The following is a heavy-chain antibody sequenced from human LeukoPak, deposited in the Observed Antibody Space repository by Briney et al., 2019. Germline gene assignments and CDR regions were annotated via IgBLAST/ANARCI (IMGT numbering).Heavy chain of an antibody. Sequence: GGSLRLFCAASGFTFSSYSMNWVRQAPGKGLECVSSISSSSSYIYYADSVKGRFTISGDNAKNSLYLQMTSLRDEDTAVYYCAVIVGATPWDYWGQGTLVTVSS. CDR1: GFTFSSYS. V-gene: IGHV3-21*01. D-gene: IGHD1-26*01. CDR2: ISSSSSYI. J-gene: IGHJ4*02. CDR3: AVIVGATPWDY.